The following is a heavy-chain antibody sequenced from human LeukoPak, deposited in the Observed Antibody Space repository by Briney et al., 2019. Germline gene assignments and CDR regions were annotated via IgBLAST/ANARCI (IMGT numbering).Heavy chain of an antibody. V-gene: IGHV3-66*01. J-gene: IGHJ4*02. CDR2: MYSGGTT. Sequence: PGGSLRLSCTGSGFTVSSSYMSWVRQTPGKGLEWVSVMYSGGTTYYADSVKGRFTISRDSSKNTVNLQMNSLRAEDTAVYYCARDRRDGYCLGHWGQGTLVTVS. D-gene: IGHD5-24*01. CDR3: ARDRRDGYCLGH. CDR1: GFTVSSSY.